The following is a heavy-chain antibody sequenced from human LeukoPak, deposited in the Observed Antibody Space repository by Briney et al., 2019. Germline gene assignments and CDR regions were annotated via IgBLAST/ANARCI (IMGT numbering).Heavy chain of an antibody. D-gene: IGHD2-2*01. CDR1: GFTFSSYC. Sequence: GRSLRLSCAASGFTFSSYCMHWVRQAPGKLLEWVAFIHFDGSTKYSGDSVKGRFTVSRDNSRNTLYLQMNSVRHEATAVYYCAKDQCTRTSCDGYPGYWGQGTLVTVSS. V-gene: IGHV3-30*02. CDR3: AKDQCTRTSCDGYPGY. J-gene: IGHJ4*02. CDR2: IHFDGSTK.